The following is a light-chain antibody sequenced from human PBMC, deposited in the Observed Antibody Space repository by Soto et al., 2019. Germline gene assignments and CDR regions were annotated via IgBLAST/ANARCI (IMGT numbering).Light chain of an antibody. V-gene: IGLV4-60*02. CDR2: LEGSGSY. Sequence: QAVLTQSSSASASLGSSVKLTCTLSSGHNSYIIAWHQQQPGKAPRYLMKLEGSGSYNKGSGVPDRFSGSSSGADRHLTISNLQFEDEADYYCETWDSNTYVVFGGGTKLTVL. CDR3: ETWDSNTYVV. CDR1: SGHNSYI. J-gene: IGLJ2*01.